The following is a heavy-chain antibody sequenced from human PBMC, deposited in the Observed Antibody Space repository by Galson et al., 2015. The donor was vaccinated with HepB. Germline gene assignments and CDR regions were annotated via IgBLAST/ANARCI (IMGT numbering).Heavy chain of an antibody. V-gene: IGHV4-59*01. D-gene: IGHD5/OR15-5a*01. J-gene: IGHJ3*01. CDR3: AVVSYDAFDV. Sequence: LSLTCTVSGDSISNYYWSWIRQPPGKGLEWIAYIHHSGSINYTPSLRSRVTISLDTSKNQISLTLNSVTAPDTAVYYCAVVSYDAFDVWGQGTMVTVSS. CDR1: GDSISNYY. CDR2: IHHSGSI.